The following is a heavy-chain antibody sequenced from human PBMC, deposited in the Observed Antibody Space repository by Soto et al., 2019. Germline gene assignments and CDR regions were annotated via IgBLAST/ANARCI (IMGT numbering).Heavy chain of an antibody. J-gene: IGHJ6*04. CDR3: ARAPHYSSSFCLSKTKYYYYGIDG. D-gene: IGHD6-6*01. CDR1: GYTFTSYY. Sequence: GASVKVSCKASGYTFTSYYINWVRQATGQGLEWMGWMNPNSGNTGYAQKFQGRVTMTRNTSISTADMELSRRRSDDTAVYYSARAPHYSSSFCLSKTKYYYYGIDGWGKGTTVTVSS. V-gene: IGHV1-8*01. CDR2: MNPNSGNT.